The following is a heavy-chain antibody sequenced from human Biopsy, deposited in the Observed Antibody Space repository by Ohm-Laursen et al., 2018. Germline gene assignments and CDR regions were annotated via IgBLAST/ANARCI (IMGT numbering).Heavy chain of an antibody. D-gene: IGHD3-22*01. CDR2: INPSHGST. CDR3: ARATLDYYDSNGYGADAFDI. CDR1: GYTFTRYY. Sequence: ASVKVSCKTSGYTFTRYYMHWVRQAPGQGLQWMGLINPSHGSTGSAQKFEGRFTMTRDTSTSTFYMELSSLRSEDTAIYYCARATLDYYDSNGYGADAFDIWGQGTMVTVSS. J-gene: IGHJ3*02. V-gene: IGHV1-46*01.